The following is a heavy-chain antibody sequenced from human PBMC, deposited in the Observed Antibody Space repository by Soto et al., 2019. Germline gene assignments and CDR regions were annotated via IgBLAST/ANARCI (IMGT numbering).Heavy chain of an antibody. CDR2: ISGSGGST. D-gene: IGHD2-2*01. V-gene: IGHV3-23*01. CDR3: AKWPAIVVVPAAPTRWFDP. Sequence: EVQLLESGGGLVQPGGSLRLSCAASGFTFSSYAMSWVRQAPGKGLEWVSAISGSGGSTYYADSVKGRFTISRDNTTNKLYLQMNSLRAEDTAVYYCAKWPAIVVVPAAPTRWFDPWGQGTLVTVSS. J-gene: IGHJ5*02. CDR1: GFTFSSYA.